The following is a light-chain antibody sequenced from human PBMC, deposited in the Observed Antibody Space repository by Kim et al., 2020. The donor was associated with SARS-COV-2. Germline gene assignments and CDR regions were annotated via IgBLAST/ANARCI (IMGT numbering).Light chain of an antibody. Sequence: SVSPGQTASITCSGDKLGAKYACWYQQKPRQSPVLVIYQDSKRPSGIPERFSGSNSGNAATLTISGTQAMDEADYYCQAWDNSAVVFGGGTQLTVL. CDR1: KLGAKY. V-gene: IGLV3-1*01. CDR3: QAWDNSAVV. J-gene: IGLJ2*01. CDR2: QDS.